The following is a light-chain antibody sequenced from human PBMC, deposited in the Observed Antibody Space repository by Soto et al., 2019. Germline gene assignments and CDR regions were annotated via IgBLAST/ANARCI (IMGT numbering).Light chain of an antibody. CDR3: QQRSSWPLT. J-gene: IGKJ4*01. CDR1: QSVKYL. V-gene: IGKV3-11*01. CDR2: DAS. Sequence: EIVLTQSPATLSLSPGERATLSCRASQSVKYLLGWYQQRPGQAPRLVIYDASYRATGITARFSGSGWGTDFTLTISSLEPEDFGVYYCQQRSSWPLTFGGGTKVEI.